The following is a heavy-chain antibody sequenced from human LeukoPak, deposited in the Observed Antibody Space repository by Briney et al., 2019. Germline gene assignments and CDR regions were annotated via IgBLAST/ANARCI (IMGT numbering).Heavy chain of an antibody. Sequence: ASVKVSCKASGGTFSSYAISWVRQAPGQGLEWMGGITPIFGTANYAQKFQGRVTITTDESTSTAYMELSSLRSEDTAVYYCARGGPFRGVALGQNKNWFDPWGQGTLVTVSS. CDR3: ARGGPFRGVALGQNKNWFDP. J-gene: IGHJ5*02. CDR2: ITPIFGTA. V-gene: IGHV1-69*05. CDR1: GGTFSSYA. D-gene: IGHD3-10*01.